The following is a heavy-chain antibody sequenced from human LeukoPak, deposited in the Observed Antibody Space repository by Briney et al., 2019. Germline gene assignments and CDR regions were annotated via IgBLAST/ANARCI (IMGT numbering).Heavy chain of an antibody. CDR2: MNPNSGNT. Sequence: ASVKVSCKASGYTFTSYDINWVRQATGQGLEWMGWMNPNSGNTGYAQKFQGRVTITRNTSISTAYMELSSLRSEDTAVYYCGGGGGGDTAMAYWGQGTLVTVSS. D-gene: IGHD5-18*01. CDR1: GYTFTSYD. CDR3: GGGGGGDTAMAY. J-gene: IGHJ4*02. V-gene: IGHV1-8*03.